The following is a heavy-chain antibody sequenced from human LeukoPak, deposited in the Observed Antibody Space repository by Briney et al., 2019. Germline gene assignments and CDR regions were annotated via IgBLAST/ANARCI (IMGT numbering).Heavy chain of an antibody. D-gene: IGHD2-2*01. Sequence: HPGGSLRLSCEVSGFRFRDYAMTWVRQAPGKGLEWVSSISGSGGGTFHADSVKGRFTISRGNSKDTLYLQMNSLRAEDTAVYYCAKGYRYQLLGTFDSWGQG. CDR2: ISGSGGGT. V-gene: IGHV3-23*01. CDR3: AKGYRYQLLGTFDS. J-gene: IGHJ5*01. CDR1: GFRFRDYA.